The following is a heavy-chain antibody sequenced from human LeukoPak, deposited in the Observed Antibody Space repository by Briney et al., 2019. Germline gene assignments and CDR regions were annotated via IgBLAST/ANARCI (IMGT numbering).Heavy chain of an antibody. D-gene: IGHD2-2*01. CDR3: TRGCSSTKCPADY. CDR2: IKGDGSVT. CDR1: GFTFSTYW. J-gene: IGHJ4*02. Sequence: GGSLRLSCAASGFTFSTYWMHWVRQDPEKGLMSASHIKGDGSVTAYADSVKGRFTISRDNAKNMLYLQMYSLRVEDTAVYYCTRGCSSTKCPADYWGQGTLVTVSA. V-gene: IGHV3-74*01.